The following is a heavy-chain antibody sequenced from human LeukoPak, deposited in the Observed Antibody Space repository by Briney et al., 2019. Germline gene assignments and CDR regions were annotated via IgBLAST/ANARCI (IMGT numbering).Heavy chain of an antibody. J-gene: IGHJ4*02. CDR1: GFTFSSYG. Sequence: GGSLRLSCAASGFTFSSYGMHWVRQAPGKGLEWVAFIRYDGSNKYYTDSVKGRFTISRDNAKNSLYLQMNSLRAEDTALYYCARQNQWFGECIDYWGQGTLVTVSS. V-gene: IGHV3-30*02. D-gene: IGHD3-10*01. CDR3: ARQNQWFGECIDY. CDR2: IRYDGSNK.